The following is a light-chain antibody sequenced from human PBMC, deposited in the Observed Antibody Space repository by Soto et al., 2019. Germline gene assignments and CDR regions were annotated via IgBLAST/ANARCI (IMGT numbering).Light chain of an antibody. J-gene: IGLJ1*01. V-gene: IGLV1-51*02. Sequence: QSVLTQPPSVSADPGQKVTISCSGGSSNIGNNYVSWYQQLPGTAPKLLIYENNKRPSGIPDRFSGSKSGTSATLGITGLQTGDEADYYCATWDSSLSAGVFGTGTKLTVL. CDR3: ATWDSSLSAGV. CDR2: ENN. CDR1: SSNIGNNY.